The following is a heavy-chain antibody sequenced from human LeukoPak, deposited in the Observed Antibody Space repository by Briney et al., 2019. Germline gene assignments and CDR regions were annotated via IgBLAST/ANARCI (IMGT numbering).Heavy chain of an antibody. CDR3: ARDFRYNSGWYRDYFDY. CDR1: GFTFSNAW. CDR2: IWYDGSNK. V-gene: IGHV3-33*08. D-gene: IGHD6-19*01. Sequence: GGSLRLSCAASGFTFSNAWMSWVRQAPGKGLEWVAVIWYDGSNKYYADSVKGRFTISRDNAKYSLYLQMNSLRAEDTAVYYCARDFRYNSGWYRDYFDYWGQGTLVTVSS. J-gene: IGHJ4*02.